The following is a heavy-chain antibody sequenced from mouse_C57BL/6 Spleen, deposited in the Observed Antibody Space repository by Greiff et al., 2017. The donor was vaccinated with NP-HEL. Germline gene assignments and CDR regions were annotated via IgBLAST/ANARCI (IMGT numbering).Heavy chain of an antibody. D-gene: IGHD2-5*01. J-gene: IGHJ2*01. CDR3: ARQGDYSNFYYFDY. CDR1: GYTFTSYW. CDR2: IHPNSGST. V-gene: IGHV1-64*01. Sequence: VQLQQPGAELVKPGASVKLSCKASGYTFTSYWMHWVKQRPGQGLEWIGMIHPNSGSTNYNEKFKSKATLTVDKSSSTAYMQLSSLTSEDSAVYYCARQGDYSNFYYFDYWGQGTTLTVSS.